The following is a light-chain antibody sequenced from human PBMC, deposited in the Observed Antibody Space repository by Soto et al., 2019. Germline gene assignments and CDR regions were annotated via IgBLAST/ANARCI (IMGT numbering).Light chain of an antibody. J-gene: IGLJ2*01. CDR1: SSDVGGYNY. CDR3: SSYTSSSTQV. CDR2: DVS. V-gene: IGLV2-14*01. Sequence: QPALTQPASVSGSPGQSITISCTGTSSDVGGYNYVSWYQQHPGTAPKLMIYDVSNRPSGVSNRFSGSKSGNTASLTISGLQAEDEADYYCSSYTSSSTQVFGGGTKLTVL.